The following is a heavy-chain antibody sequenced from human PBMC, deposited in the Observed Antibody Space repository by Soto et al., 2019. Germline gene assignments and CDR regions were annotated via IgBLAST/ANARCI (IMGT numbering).Heavy chain of an antibody. CDR1: GFTFTNYA. V-gene: IGHV3-23*01. Sequence: EVQLLESGGGLVQPGGSLRLSCAASGFTFTNYAMTWVRQAPGKGLEWVSISSGSGSGGSTNYADSVKGRFTISRDNSKNTLYIHMNSLRVEDTAVYYCAKDRDDYRNYVFDYWGQGTLVTVSS. CDR2: SSGSGSGGST. D-gene: IGHD4-4*01. J-gene: IGHJ4*02. CDR3: AKDRDDYRNYVFDY.